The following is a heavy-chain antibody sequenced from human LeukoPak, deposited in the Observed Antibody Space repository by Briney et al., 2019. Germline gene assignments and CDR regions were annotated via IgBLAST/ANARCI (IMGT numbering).Heavy chain of an antibody. D-gene: IGHD3-10*01. Sequence: SEPLSLTCTVSGGSISSYYWSWIRHPPGKGLEWIGYIYYSGSTNYNPSLKRRVSISVDTSKNQFSMKLSSVTAADTAVYYCARILGGLFRDYYVYMDVWGKGTTFSVSS. J-gene: IGHJ6*03. CDR1: GGSISSYY. CDR2: IYYSGST. V-gene: IGHV4-59*01. CDR3: ARILGGLFRDYYVYMDV.